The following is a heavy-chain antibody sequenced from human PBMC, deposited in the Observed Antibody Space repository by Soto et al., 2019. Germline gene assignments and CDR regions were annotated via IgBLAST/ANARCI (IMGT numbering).Heavy chain of an antibody. J-gene: IGHJ4*02. V-gene: IGHV1-69*06. D-gene: IGHD3-3*01. Sequence: SVKVSCKASGGTFSSYAISWVRQAPGQGLEWMGGIIPIFGTANYAQKFQGRVTITADKSTSTAYMELSSLRSEDTAVYYCARDRNDFWSGYYPYYFDYWGQRTLVTVSS. CDR2: IIPIFGTA. CDR3: ARDRNDFWSGYYPYYFDY. CDR1: GGTFSSYA.